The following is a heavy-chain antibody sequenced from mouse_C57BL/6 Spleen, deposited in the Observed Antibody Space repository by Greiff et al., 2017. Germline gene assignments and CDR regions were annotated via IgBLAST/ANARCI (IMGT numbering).Heavy chain of an antibody. J-gene: IGHJ4*01. CDR3: AREDQDYYAMDY. V-gene: IGHV5-4*01. Sequence: EVQGVESGGGLVKPGGSLKLSCAASGFTFSSYAMSWVRQTPEKRLEWVATISDGGSYTYYPDNVKGRFTISRDNAKNNLYLQMSHLKSEDTAMYYCAREDQDYYAMDYWGQGTSVTVSS. CDR2: ISDGGSYT. CDR1: GFTFSSYA. D-gene: IGHD3-2*02.